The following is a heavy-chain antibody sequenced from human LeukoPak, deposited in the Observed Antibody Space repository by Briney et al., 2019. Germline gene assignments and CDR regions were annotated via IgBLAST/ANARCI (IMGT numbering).Heavy chain of an antibody. J-gene: IGHJ6*02. CDR2: IVVGSGNT. V-gene: IGHV1-58*02. D-gene: IGHD3-16*01. CDR3: AADRFGGYYGMDV. CDR1: GFTFTSSA. Sequence: GTSAKVSCKASGFTFTSSAMQWVRQARGQRLEWIGWIVVGSGNTNYAQKFQERVTITRDMSTSTAYMELSSLRSEDTAVYYCAADRFGGYYGMDVWGQGTTVTVSS.